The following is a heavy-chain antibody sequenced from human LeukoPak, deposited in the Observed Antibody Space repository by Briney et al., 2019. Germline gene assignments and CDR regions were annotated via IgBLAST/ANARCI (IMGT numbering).Heavy chain of an antibody. J-gene: IGHJ3*02. Sequence: GGSLRLSCAASGXTFSSYGMHWVRQAPGKGLEWVAAIWYDGSIQYYADSVKGRFTISRDNSKNTLYLQMDSLRAEDTAVYYCAKEGITMARGAFDIWGQGTMVTVSS. CDR3: AKEGITMARGAFDI. D-gene: IGHD5-24*01. CDR1: GXTFSSYG. V-gene: IGHV3-33*06. CDR2: IWYDGSIQ.